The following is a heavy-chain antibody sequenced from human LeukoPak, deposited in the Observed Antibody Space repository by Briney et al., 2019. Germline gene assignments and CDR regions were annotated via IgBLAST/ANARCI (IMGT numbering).Heavy chain of an antibody. CDR2: ISSSSSYI. CDR1: GFTFSSYS. V-gene: IGHV3-21*01. CDR3: ARAKSSGWYDNWFDP. J-gene: IGHJ5*02. Sequence: PGGSLRLSCAASGFTFSSYSMNWVRQAPGKGLEWVSSISSSSSYIYYADSVKGRFTISRDNAKNSLYLQMNSLRAEDTAVYYCARAKSSGWYDNWFDPWGQGTLVTVSS. D-gene: IGHD6-19*01.